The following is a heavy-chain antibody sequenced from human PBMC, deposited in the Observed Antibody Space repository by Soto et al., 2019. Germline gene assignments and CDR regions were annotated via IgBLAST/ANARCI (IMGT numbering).Heavy chain of an antibody. J-gene: IGHJ5*02. Sequence: QVQLQESGPGLVKPSGTLSLTCAVSGGSISSSNWWSWVRQPPGKGLEWIGEIYHSGSTNYNPSPKSRVTKPGDKSKNQFSLKLSPVTHADTAVYYCASKFGPRSWWFWFDPWGQGTLVTVSS. CDR1: GGSISSSNW. D-gene: IGHD2-15*01. CDR3: ASKFGPRSWWFWFDP. CDR2: IYHSGST. V-gene: IGHV4-4*02.